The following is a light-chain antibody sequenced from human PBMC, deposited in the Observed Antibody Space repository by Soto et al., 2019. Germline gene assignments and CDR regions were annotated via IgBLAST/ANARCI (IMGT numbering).Light chain of an antibody. Sequence: SVLTKPPSASGTPGQMVTISCSGSSSNIGSNTVNWYQQLPGTAPKLLIYSNNQRPSGVPDRFSGSKSGTSASLAISGLQSEDEADYYCAAWDDSLNGLVFGTGTKVTVL. CDR2: SNN. CDR3: AAWDDSLNGLV. V-gene: IGLV1-44*01. CDR1: SSNIGSNT. J-gene: IGLJ1*01.